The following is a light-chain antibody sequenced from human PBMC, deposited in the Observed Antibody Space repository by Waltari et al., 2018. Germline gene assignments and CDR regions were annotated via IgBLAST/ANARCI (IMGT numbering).Light chain of an antibody. CDR2: DVN. V-gene: IGLV2-14*03. CDR3: SSYTSTNTHVV. CDR1: SSDIGGYDF. J-gene: IGLJ2*01. Sequence: QSTLTQPASVSGSRGQTITISCTGTSSDIGGYDFVSWYQQFPGKAPKLIIYDVNNRPSWGPHRFAGFKSGNTASLTISGLQPEDEAEYYCSSYTSTNTHVVFGGGTKLTVL.